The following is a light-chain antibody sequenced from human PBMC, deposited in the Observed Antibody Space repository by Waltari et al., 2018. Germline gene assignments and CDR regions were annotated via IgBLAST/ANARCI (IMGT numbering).Light chain of an antibody. CDR2: TNN. CDR3: ATWDDSLTGVV. CDR1: RSNIGSNP. V-gene: IGLV1-44*01. Sequence: QSVLTQPPSVSGTPGQRVSISCSGSRSNIGSNPVNWYRQLPGTAPKLLLSTNNLLSSGGPDWVSGSKSGTAASLAISGLQPEDEAEYYCATWDDSLTGVVFGGGTKLTV. J-gene: IGLJ3*02.